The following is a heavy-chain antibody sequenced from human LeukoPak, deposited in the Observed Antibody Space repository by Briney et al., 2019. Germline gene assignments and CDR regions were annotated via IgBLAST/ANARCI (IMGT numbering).Heavy chain of an antibody. J-gene: IGHJ3*02. CDR2: IYHSGST. V-gene: IGHV4-39*01. CDR3: ARRFAPSRNDAFDI. Sequence: PSETLSLTCSVSGGSFSSANDYWGWIRQPPGKGLEWIGTIYHSGSTYYNPSLKSRVTISVDTSKNQFSLKLSSVTASDTAVYYCARRFAPSRNDAFDIWGQGTMVTVSS. CDR1: GGSFSSANDY. D-gene: IGHD3-10*01.